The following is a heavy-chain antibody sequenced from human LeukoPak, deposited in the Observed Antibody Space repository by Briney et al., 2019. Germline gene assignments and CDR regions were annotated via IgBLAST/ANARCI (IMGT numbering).Heavy chain of an antibody. CDR3: ATRVGVLRFLEWLVFDY. Sequence: ASVKVSCKVSRYTLTELSMHWVRQAPGKGLEWMGGFDPEDGETIYAQKFQGRVTMTEDTSTDTAYMELSSLRSEDTAVYYCATRVGVLRFLEWLVFDYWGQGTLVTVSS. CDR2: FDPEDGET. CDR1: RYTLTELS. D-gene: IGHD3-3*01. J-gene: IGHJ4*02. V-gene: IGHV1-24*01.